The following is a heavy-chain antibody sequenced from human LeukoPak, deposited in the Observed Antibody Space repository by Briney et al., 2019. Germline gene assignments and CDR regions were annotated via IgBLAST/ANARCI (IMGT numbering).Heavy chain of an antibody. J-gene: IGHJ6*03. V-gene: IGHV3-74*01. CDR3: ARDQNGPYYYMDV. D-gene: IGHD2-8*01. CDR1: GFSFNIYW. Sequence: GGSLRLSYAASGFSFNIYWMHWVRQAPGKGLVWVSRIKSDGTGAAYADSVEGRFTISRDNAENTLYLQMNSLRAEDTAVYYCARDQNGPYYYMDVWGKGTTVTVSS. CDR2: IKSDGTGA.